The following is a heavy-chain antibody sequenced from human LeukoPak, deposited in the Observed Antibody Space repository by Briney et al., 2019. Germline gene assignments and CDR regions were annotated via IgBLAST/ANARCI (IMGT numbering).Heavy chain of an antibody. CDR2: ITSSSSYI. CDR3: AELGITMIGGV. J-gene: IGHJ6*04. D-gene: IGHD3-10*02. Sequence: GGSLRLSCAASGFTFSSYTMNWVRQAPGKGPEWVSSITSSSSYIYYAASVKGRFTISRDNAKTSLYLQMNSLRAEDTAVYYCAELGITMIGGVWGKGTTVTISS. V-gene: IGHV3-21*01. CDR1: GFTFSSYT.